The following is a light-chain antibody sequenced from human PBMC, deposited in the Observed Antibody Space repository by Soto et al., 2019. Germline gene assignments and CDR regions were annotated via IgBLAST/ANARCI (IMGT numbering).Light chain of an antibody. CDR1: HDIINY. Sequence: DIQMTQSPSSLSASVGDRVTITCQASHDIINYLNWYQLQPGKAPKLLIYDSTNLKAGIPSRFSGSGSGTDFTFTINNLQPEYTATYYCQQDDILPPTYTFGQGTKLEIK. CDR2: DST. V-gene: IGKV1-33*01. J-gene: IGKJ2*01. CDR3: QQDDILPPTYT.